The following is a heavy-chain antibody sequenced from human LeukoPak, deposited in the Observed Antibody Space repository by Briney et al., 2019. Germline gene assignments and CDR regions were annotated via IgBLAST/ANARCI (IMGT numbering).Heavy chain of an antibody. CDR2: INHSGST. D-gene: IGHD3-9*01. CDR1: GGSFSGYY. V-gene: IGHV4-34*01. CDR3: ARVGWLGYFDY. J-gene: IGHJ4*02. Sequence: SETLSLTCAVYGGSFSGYYWSWIRQPPGKGLEWIGEINHSGSTNYNPSLKSRVTISVDTSKNQFSLKLSSVTAADTAVYYCARVGWLGYFDYWGQGTLVTVSS.